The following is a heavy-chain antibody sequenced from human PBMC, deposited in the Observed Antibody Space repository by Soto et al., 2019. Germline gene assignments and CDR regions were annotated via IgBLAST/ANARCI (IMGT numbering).Heavy chain of an antibody. J-gene: IGHJ3*01. CDR3: ARDQSGADDF. CDR1: GDSMSTYY. V-gene: IGHV4-4*07. D-gene: IGHD7-27*01. Sequence: SETLSLTCTVAGDSMSTYYWNWIRQSAEKGLEWIGRISATGTTTYIPSLRSRITLSVDTSKNEFSLNLKFVTAADTAVYFCARDQSGADDFWGQGTMVTVSS. CDR2: ISATGTT.